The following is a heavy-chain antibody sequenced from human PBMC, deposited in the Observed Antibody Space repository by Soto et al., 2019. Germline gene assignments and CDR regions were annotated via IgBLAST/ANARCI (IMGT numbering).Heavy chain of an antibody. CDR2: VWYDGSNQ. CDR1: GFAFSSFG. D-gene: IGHD2-8*01. CDR3: ARGYCTDAGCGHGPLFDY. Sequence: QVHLVESGGGVVRPGRSLRLSCAASGFAFSSFGMHWVRQAPGKGLEWVAVVWYDGSNQYYADSVKGRFTISRDNSKNTLYLQMYSLRAEDTAVYYCARGYCTDAGCGHGPLFDYWGQGSLVTVSS. J-gene: IGHJ4*02. V-gene: IGHV3-33*01.